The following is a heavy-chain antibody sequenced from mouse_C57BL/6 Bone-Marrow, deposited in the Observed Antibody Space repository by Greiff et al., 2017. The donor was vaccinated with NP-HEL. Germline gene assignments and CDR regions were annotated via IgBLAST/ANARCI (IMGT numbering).Heavy chain of an antibody. CDR2: IHPNSGST. V-gene: IGHV1-64*01. CDR1: GYTFTSYW. CDR3: AREAYWYFDV. Sequence: VQLQQPGAELVKPGASVKLSCKASGYTFTSYWMHWVKQRPGQGLEWIGMIHPNSGSTNYNEKFKSKATMTVDKSSSTAYMQLSSLTSEDSAVDYCAREAYWYFDVWGTGTTVTVSS. J-gene: IGHJ1*03.